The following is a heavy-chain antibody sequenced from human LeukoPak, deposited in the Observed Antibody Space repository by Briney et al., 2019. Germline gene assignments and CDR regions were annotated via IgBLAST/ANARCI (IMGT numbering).Heavy chain of an antibody. V-gene: IGHV3-11*01. CDR1: GFSFSDHY. CDR3: ARTARLLDY. Sequence: GGALRLSCAASGFSFSDHYMTWIRQAPGKGLEWLSYISNSGGTTNYADSVKGRFTVSRDNAKNSLFLQMNSLRAEDTAVYYCARTARLLDYWGQGTLVTVSS. CDR2: ISNSGGTT. D-gene: IGHD2-21*02. J-gene: IGHJ4*02.